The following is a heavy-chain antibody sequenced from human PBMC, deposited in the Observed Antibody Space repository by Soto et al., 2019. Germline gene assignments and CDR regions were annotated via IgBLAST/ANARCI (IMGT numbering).Heavy chain of an antibody. J-gene: IGHJ5*02. CDR3: ARDQNGNYAGVSSFDP. CDR1: GGTFSSYA. Sequence: GASVKVSCKASGGTFSSYAISWVRQAPGQGLEWMGGIIPIFGTANYAQKFQGRVTITADESTSTAYMELSSLRSEDTAVYYCARDQNGNYAGVSSFDPWGQGTLVTVSS. CDR2: IIPIFGTA. D-gene: IGHD1-7*01. V-gene: IGHV1-69*13.